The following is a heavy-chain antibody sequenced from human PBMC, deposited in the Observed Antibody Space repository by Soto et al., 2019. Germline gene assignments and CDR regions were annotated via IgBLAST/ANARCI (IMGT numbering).Heavy chain of an antibody. CDR1: GGSVRRGNYY. D-gene: IGHD3-10*01. CDR2: ISNSGRT. Sequence: QVQLQESGPGLVKPSQTLSLTCTVSGGSVRRGNYYWGWIRQFPGKGLEWIGYISNSGRTHYNPSLMSRITIFVDTSKNQFFLELRSVTAADTALYYCARADYATGSYYPDYWGQGTLVTVSS. CDR3: ARADYATGSYYPDY. J-gene: IGHJ4*02. V-gene: IGHV4-31*03.